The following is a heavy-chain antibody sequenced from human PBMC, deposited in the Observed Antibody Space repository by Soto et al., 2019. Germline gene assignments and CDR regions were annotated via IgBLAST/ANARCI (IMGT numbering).Heavy chain of an antibody. CDR1: GFSLSTSGVG. J-gene: IGHJ4*02. CDR2: IYWDDDK. Sequence: SGPTXVNPTQTXXLTCTFSGFSLSTSGVGVGWIRQPPGKALEWLALIYWDDDKRYSPSLRSRLTITKNTSKNQVGLTLTNMDPLDTATYYFAHSSEVSHDFRGQGTLVTGSS. D-gene: IGHD3-10*01. CDR3: AHSSEVSHDF. V-gene: IGHV2-5*02.